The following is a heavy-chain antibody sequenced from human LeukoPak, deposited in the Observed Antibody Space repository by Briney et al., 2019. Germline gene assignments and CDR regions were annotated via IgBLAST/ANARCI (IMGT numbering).Heavy chain of an antibody. CDR2: IRYDGNNK. CDR3: AKDRWGAVASFDY. V-gene: IGHV3-30*02. D-gene: IGHD6-19*01. CDR1: GFTFISYV. J-gene: IGHJ4*02. Sequence: GGSLRLSCAASGFTFISYVMHWVRQAPGKGLEWVAVIRYDGNNKYYADSVKGRFTISRDNSKNMLYLQMNSLGTEDTAVYYCAKDRWGAVASFDYWGQGTLVTVSS.